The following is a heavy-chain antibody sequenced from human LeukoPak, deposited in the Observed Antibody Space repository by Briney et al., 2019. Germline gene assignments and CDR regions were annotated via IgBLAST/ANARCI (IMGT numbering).Heavy chain of an antibody. CDR2: ISAYNGNT. CDR3: ARDGDIVVVPAAMSPNYYYYGMDV. CDR1: GYTFTSYG. D-gene: IGHD2-2*01. V-gene: IGHV1-18*01. Sequence: ASVKVSCKASGYTFTSYGIGWVRQAPGQGLEWMGWISAYNGNTNYAQKLQGRVTMTTDTSTSTAYMELSSLRSEDTAVYYCARDGDIVVVPAAMSPNYYYYGMDVWGQGTTVTVSS. J-gene: IGHJ6*02.